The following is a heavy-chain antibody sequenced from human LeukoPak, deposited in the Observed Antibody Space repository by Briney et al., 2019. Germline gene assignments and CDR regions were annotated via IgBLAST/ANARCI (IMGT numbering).Heavy chain of an antibody. V-gene: IGHV4-39*07. J-gene: IGHJ4*02. CDR2: IYYSGST. Sequence: PSETLSLTCTVSGVSISSYYWGWLRQPPGKGLEWIGSIYYSGSTYYNPSLKSRVTISVDTSKNQFSLKLSSVTAADTAVYYCARWYSSSWGRLFDYWGQGTLVTVSS. CDR1: GVSISSYY. CDR3: ARWYSSSWGRLFDY. D-gene: IGHD6-13*01.